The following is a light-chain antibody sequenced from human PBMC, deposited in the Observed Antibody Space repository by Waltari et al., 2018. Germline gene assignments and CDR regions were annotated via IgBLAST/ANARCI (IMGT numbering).Light chain of an antibody. CDR2: GAS. CDR1: QSIRRY. V-gene: IGKV3-20*01. CDR3: QHHFRLPAT. Sequence: EIVLTQSPVSLSLSPGERATLSCRSSQSIRRYLAWYQQKPGQAPRLLIYGASNRATGVPPRFSGSGSGTDFSLTISGLEPEDSAVYYCQHHFRLPATFGQGTKVEIK. J-gene: IGKJ1*01.